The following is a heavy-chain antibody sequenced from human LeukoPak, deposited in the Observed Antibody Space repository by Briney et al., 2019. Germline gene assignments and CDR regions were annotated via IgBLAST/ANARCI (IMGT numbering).Heavy chain of an antibody. D-gene: IGHD6-19*01. CDR2: IYYSGST. Sequence: PETLSLTCTISGGSISTYYWSWIRQPPGKGLEWIGYIYYSGSTNYNPSLMSRLTISVDTSKNQFSLKLSSVTAADTAVYYCARLIAVAGTYRGHFDYWGQGALVTVSS. J-gene: IGHJ4*02. CDR3: ARLIAVAGTYRGHFDY. CDR1: GGSISTYY. V-gene: IGHV4-59*08.